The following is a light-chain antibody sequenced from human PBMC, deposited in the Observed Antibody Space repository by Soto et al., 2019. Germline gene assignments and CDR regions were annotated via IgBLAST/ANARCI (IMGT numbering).Light chain of an antibody. CDR2: GAA. V-gene: IGKV3-15*01. Sequence: IVVTLSLVALSVSQEERATLSCRANQSISSNLAWYQQKPGQAPRLLIYGAATRATGIPARFSGSGSGTDFTLTINSLQSEDFAVYYCPVSNNLVGPFGGGTKVDI. CDR1: QSISSN. J-gene: IGKJ4*01. CDR3: PVSNNLVGP.